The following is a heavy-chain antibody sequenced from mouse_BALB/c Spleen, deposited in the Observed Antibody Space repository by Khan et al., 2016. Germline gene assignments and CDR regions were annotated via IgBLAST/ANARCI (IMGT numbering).Heavy chain of an antibody. V-gene: IGHV1-9*01. CDR1: GYTFSSYW. Sequence: QVQLQQSGTELMKPGASVKISCKAIGYTFSSYWIEWVKQRPGHGLEWIGEILPGSGRTNNNEKFKGKATFTADTSYNTAYMQLSGLTSEDSAVYYCAPGTRSAWFAYWGQGTLVTVSA. CDR2: ILPGSGRT. CDR3: APGTRSAWFAY. D-gene: IGHD4-1*01. J-gene: IGHJ3*01.